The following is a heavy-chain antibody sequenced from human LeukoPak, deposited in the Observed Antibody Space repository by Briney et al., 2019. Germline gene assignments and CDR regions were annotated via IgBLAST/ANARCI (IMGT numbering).Heavy chain of an antibody. CDR1: GYTFTSYG. CDR3: ARIDYYDSSGYYD. Sequence: ASVKVSCKASGYTFTSYGTSWMRQAPGQGLEWMGRINPNSGGTNYAQKFQGRVTMTRDTSISTAYMELSRLRSDDTAVYYCARIDYYDSSGYYDWGQGTLVTVSS. CDR2: INPNSGGT. V-gene: IGHV1-2*06. J-gene: IGHJ4*02. D-gene: IGHD3-22*01.